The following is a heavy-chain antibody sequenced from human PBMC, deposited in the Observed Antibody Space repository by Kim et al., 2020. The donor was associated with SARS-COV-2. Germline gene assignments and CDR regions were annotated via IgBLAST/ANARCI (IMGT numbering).Heavy chain of an antibody. Sequence: GGSLRLSCAASGFTFSSYWMHWVRQAPGKGLVWVSRINSDGSSTSYADSVKGRFTISRDNAKNTLYLQMNSLRAEDTAVYYCARVAYSGYDYYYYGMDVWGQGTTVTVSS. CDR2: INSDGSST. J-gene: IGHJ6*02. D-gene: IGHD5-12*01. CDR3: ARVAYSGYDYYYYGMDV. V-gene: IGHV3-74*01. CDR1: GFTFSSYW.